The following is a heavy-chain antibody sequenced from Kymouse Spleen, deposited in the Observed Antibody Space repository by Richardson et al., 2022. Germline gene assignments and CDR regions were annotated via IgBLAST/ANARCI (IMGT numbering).Heavy chain of an antibody. V-gene: IGHV4-39*01. CDR3: ARRITMVRGVRDYYGMDV. D-gene: IGHD3-10*01. Sequence: QLQLQESGPGLVKPSETLSLTCTVSGGSISSSSYYWGWIRQPPGKGLEWIGSIYYSGSTYYNPSLKSRVTISVDTSKNQFSLKLSSVTAADTAVYYCARRITMVRGVRDYYGMDVWGQGTTVTVSS. CDR2: IYYSGST. J-gene: IGHJ6*02. CDR1: GGSISSSSYY.